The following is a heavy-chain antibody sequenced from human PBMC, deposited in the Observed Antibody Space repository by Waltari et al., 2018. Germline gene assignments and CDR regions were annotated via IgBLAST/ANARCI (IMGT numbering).Heavy chain of an antibody. D-gene: IGHD6-13*01. J-gene: IGHJ1*01. CDR1: GGSFSGYY. Sequence: QVQLQQWGAGLLKPSETLSLTCAVYGGSFSGYYWSWIRQPPGKGLEWIGEINHSGSTNYNPSLKSRVTISVDTSKNQFSLKLSSVTAADTAVYYCARHGRWGLLAAAGNAHFQHWGQGTLVTVSS. V-gene: IGHV4-34*01. CDR3: ARHGRWGLLAAAGNAHFQH. CDR2: INHSGST.